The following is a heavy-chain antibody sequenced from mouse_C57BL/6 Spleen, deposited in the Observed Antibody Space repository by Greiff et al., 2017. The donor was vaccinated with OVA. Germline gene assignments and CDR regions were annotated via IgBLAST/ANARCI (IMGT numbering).Heavy chain of an antibody. Sequence: VQLQQSGPGLVQPSQSLSITCTVSGFSLTSYGVHWVRQSPGKGLEWLGVIWSGGSTDYNAAFISRLSISKDNSKSQVFFKMNSLQADDTAIYYCARDYSYYFDYWGQGTTLTVSS. CDR1: GFSLTSYG. CDR3: ARDYSYYFDY. V-gene: IGHV2-2*01. D-gene: IGHD2-12*01. J-gene: IGHJ2*01. CDR2: IWSGGST.